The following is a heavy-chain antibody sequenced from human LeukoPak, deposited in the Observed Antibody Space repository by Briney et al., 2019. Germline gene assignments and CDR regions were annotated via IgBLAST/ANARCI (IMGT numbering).Heavy chain of an antibody. CDR3: ARGVGSSWPGWFDP. CDR1: GFSLSSYA. CDR2: ISHSGRTI. V-gene: IGHV3-48*03. J-gene: IGHJ5*02. Sequence: PGRSLRLSCAASGFSLSSYAMTWVREAPGKGLEWVSHISHSGRTIYYADSVKGRFTISRDNAKNSLYMQMNSLRAEDTAVYYCARGVGSSWPGWFDPWGQGTLVTVSS. D-gene: IGHD6-13*01.